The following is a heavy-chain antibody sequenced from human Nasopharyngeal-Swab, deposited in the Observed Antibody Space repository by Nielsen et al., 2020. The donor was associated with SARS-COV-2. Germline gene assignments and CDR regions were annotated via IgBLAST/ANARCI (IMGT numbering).Heavy chain of an antibody. CDR3: ARGRSSGWYKAFDI. CDR1: GLTFSSYA. D-gene: IGHD6-19*01. V-gene: IGHV3-64*01. Sequence: GGSLRLSCAASGLTFSSYAMHWVRQAPGKGLEYVSAISSNGGSTYYANSVKGRFTISRDNSKNTLYLQMGSLRAEDMAVYYCARGRSSGWYKAFDIWGQGTMVTVSS. J-gene: IGHJ3*02. CDR2: ISSNGGST.